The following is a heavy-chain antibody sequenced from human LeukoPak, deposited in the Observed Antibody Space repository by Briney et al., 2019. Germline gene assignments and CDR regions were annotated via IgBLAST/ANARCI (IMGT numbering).Heavy chain of an antibody. D-gene: IGHD3-22*01. J-gene: IGHJ3*02. V-gene: IGHV4-39*07. CDR1: GGSISSSSYY. Sequence: PSETLSLTCTVSGGSISSSSYYWGWIRQPPGKGLEWIGSIYYSGSTYYNPSLKSRVTISVDTSKNQFSLKLSSVTAADTAVYYCARGNYYDSSGYLDPGAFDIWGQGTMVTVSS. CDR2: IYYSGST. CDR3: ARGNYYDSSGYLDPGAFDI.